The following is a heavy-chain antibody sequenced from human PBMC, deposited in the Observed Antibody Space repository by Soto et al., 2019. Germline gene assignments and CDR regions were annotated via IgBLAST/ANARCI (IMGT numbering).Heavy chain of an antibody. CDR1: AASFSKYY. V-gene: IGHV4-59*01. J-gene: IGHJ4*02. CDR2: IYFNGNT. CDR3: ASVTFGGVVLAH. D-gene: IGHD3-16*01. Sequence: SETLSLTCTVSAASFSKYYWSWIRQHPGKGLEWIGYIYFNGNTNYNPSLKRRVTISIDTCKKQISLNLASVTDADTAVYYCASVTFGGVVLAHWGQGTLVTVSS.